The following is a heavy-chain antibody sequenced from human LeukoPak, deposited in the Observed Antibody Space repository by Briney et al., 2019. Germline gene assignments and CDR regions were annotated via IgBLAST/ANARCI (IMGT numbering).Heavy chain of an antibody. CDR2: ISNFGDII. D-gene: IGHD3-22*01. J-gene: IGHJ4*02. Sequence: GGSLRLSCAASGFTFSNYEMNWVRQAPGKGLEWISHISNFGDIIHYADSVEGRFTISRDNAKNSLYLQMNSLRAEDTAVYYCARDPFDYYDSSGYTSYWGQGTLVTVSS. CDR3: ARDPFDYYDSSGYTSY. CDR1: GFTFSNYE. V-gene: IGHV3-48*03.